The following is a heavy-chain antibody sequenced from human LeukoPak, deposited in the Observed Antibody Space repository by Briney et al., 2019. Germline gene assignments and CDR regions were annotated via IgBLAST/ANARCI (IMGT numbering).Heavy chain of an antibody. Sequence: GGSLRLSCTTSGFTFSSYALSRVRQPPGKGLEWVSGIRVSGSTYYPDSVTGRFTNSRDNSENTLYLQMSGLRAEDTAIYYCAKGTGDTAYYFDFWGQGVLVTVSS. D-gene: IGHD7-27*01. CDR1: GFTFSSYA. V-gene: IGHV3-23*01. CDR2: IRVSGST. J-gene: IGHJ4*02. CDR3: AKGTGDTAYYFDF.